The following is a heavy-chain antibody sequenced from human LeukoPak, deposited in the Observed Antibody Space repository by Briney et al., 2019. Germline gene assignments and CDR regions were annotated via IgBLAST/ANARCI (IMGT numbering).Heavy chain of an antibody. Sequence: ASVKVSCKVSGYTLTELSMHWVRQAPGKGLEWMGGFDPEDGETIYAQKFQGGVTMTEDTSTDTAYMELSSLRSEDTAVYYCAPSMSEARDFYFDYWGQGTLVTVSS. V-gene: IGHV1-24*01. CDR1: GYTLTELS. J-gene: IGHJ4*02. D-gene: IGHD1-14*01. CDR2: FDPEDGET. CDR3: APSMSEARDFYFDY.